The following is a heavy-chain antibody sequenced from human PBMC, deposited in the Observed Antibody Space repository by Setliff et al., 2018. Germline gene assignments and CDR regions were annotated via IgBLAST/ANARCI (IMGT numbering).Heavy chain of an antibody. Sequence: ASVKVSCKASGYTFTSNHVHWGRQAPGQGLEWMGTINPSGGSTIYAPDFQGRVTVTWDTSTNIAYMELSGLRYADSAIYYCIMNMVRPVTGLDCWGPGTLVTVS. V-gene: IGHV1-46*01. CDR1: GYTFTSNH. CDR3: IMNMVRPVTGLDC. J-gene: IGHJ4*02. CDR2: INPSGGST. D-gene: IGHD2-8*01.